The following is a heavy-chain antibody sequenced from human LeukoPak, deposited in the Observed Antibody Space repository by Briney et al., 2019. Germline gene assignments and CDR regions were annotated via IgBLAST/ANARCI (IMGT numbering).Heavy chain of an antibody. CDR1: GYTFTSYA. Sequence: SVKVSCKASGYTFTSYAISWVRQAPGQGLEWMGRIIPILGIANYAQKFQGRVTITADKSTSTAYMELSSLRSEDTAVYYCARKLGYCSSTSCYWDWFDPWGQGTLVTVSS. CDR3: ARKLGYCSSTSCYWDWFDP. V-gene: IGHV1-69*04. D-gene: IGHD2-2*01. J-gene: IGHJ5*02. CDR2: IIPILGIA.